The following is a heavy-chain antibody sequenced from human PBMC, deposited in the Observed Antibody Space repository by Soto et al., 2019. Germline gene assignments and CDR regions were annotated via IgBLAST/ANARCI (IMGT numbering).Heavy chain of an antibody. V-gene: IGHV3-30*18. Sequence: QVQLVESGGGVVQPGRSLRLSCAASGFTFSSYGMHWVRQAPGKGLEWVAVISYDGSNKYYADSVKGRFTISRDNSKNTLYLQMNSLRAEDTAVYYCAKSPLAVAGTGYFDYWGQGTLVTVSS. D-gene: IGHD6-19*01. CDR1: GFTFSSYG. J-gene: IGHJ4*02. CDR2: ISYDGSNK. CDR3: AKSPLAVAGTGYFDY.